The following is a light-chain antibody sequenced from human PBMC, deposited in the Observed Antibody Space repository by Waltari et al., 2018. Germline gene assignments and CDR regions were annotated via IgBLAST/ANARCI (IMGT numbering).Light chain of an antibody. CDR2: KDT. CDR1: TLSKQY. V-gene: IGLV3-25*03. Sequence: SHELTQPPSASVSPGQTAPITCSGATLSKQYVYCYHNKPGQAPCLLSYKDTERPSGIPDRFSGSSSGTGVTLTISGVQAEDEADYYCQLADSTVTYVFGPGTKVIVL. J-gene: IGLJ1*01. CDR3: QLADSTVTYV.